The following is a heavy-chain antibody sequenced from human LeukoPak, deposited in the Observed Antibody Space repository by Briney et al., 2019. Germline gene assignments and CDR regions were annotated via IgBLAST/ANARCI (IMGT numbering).Heavy chain of an antibody. CDR2: ISYDGSNK. Sequence: PGGSLRLSCAASGFTFSSYAMHWVRQAPGKGLEWVAVISYDGSNKYYADSVKGRFTISRDNSKNTLYLQMNSLRAEDTAVYYCARLGRGSGYTDYWGQGTLVTVSS. J-gene: IGHJ4*02. CDR3: ARLGRGSGYTDY. D-gene: IGHD5-12*01. V-gene: IGHV3-30-3*01. CDR1: GFTFSSYA.